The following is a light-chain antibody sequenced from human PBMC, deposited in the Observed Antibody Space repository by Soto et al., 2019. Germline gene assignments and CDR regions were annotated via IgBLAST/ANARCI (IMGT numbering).Light chain of an antibody. V-gene: IGKV1-6*01. CDR2: AAS. CDR3: LQYYTYPYT. J-gene: IGKJ2*01. CDR1: QGIRDD. Sequence: AIQMTQSPSSLSASVGDRVTITCRASQGIRDDLNWYQQKPGKAPKLLIYAASSLQSGVPSRFRASGSGTDFTLTISSRQTEDFTAYYCLQYYTYPYTFGQGTKVEIK.